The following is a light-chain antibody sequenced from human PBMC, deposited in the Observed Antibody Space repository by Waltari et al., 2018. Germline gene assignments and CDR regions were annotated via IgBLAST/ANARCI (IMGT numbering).Light chain of an antibody. V-gene: IGKV3-20*01. CDR3: QHYVRLPAT. CDR1: QSVSRS. CDR2: GAS. J-gene: IGKJ1*01. Sequence: IVLTQSPGTLSLSPGERATLSCRASQSVSRSLAWYQQKPGQAPKLLIYGASTRATGIPDRFTGSGSGTDFSLTISCLEPEDFAIYFCQHYVRLPATFGQGTKVEIK.